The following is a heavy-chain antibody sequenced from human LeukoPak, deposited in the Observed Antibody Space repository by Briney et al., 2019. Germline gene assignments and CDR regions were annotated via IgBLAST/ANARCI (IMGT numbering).Heavy chain of an antibody. V-gene: IGHV4-39*07. D-gene: IGHD5-12*01. CDR3: ARVSGYDWESFYDY. Sequence: SETLSLTCTVSGASISRSSHYWGWIRQPPGKGLEWIGTISYSGNTYYDPSLKSRVTISVDTSKNQFSLKLSSVTAADTAMYYCARVSGYDWESFYDYWGQGSLVTVSS. CDR2: ISYSGNT. CDR1: GASISRSSHY. J-gene: IGHJ4*02.